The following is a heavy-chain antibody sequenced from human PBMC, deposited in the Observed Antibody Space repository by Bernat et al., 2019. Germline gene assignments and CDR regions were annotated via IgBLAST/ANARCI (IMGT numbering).Heavy chain of an antibody. J-gene: IGHJ3*02. D-gene: IGHD5-12*01. V-gene: IGHV3-48*03. CDR1: GFTFSSYE. Sequence: EVQLVESGGGLVQPGGSLRLSCAASGFTFSSYEMNWVRQAPGKGLEWVSYISSSGSTIYYADSVKGRFTISRDNAKNSLYLQMNSLRAEDTAVYYCAMGAYGFHDAFDIWGQGTMVTVSS. CDR3: AMGAYGFHDAFDI. CDR2: ISSSGSTI.